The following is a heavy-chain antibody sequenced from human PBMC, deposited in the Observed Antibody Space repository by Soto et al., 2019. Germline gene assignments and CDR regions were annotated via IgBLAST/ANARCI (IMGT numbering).Heavy chain of an antibody. CDR2: ISYDGSNK. V-gene: IGHV3-30-3*01. J-gene: IGHJ6*02. CDR1: GFTFSSYA. CDR3: ARGDRKAYYYGMDV. Sequence: SLRLSFAASGFTFSSYAMHWVRQAPGKGLEWVAVISYDGSNKYYADSVKGRFTISRDNSKNTLYLQMNSLRAEDTAVYYCARGDRKAYYYGMDVWGQGTTVTVSS.